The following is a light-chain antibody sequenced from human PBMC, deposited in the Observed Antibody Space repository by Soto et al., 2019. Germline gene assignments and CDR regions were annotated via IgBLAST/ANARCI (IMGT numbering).Light chain of an antibody. CDR1: QSVSSY. V-gene: IGKV3-11*01. J-gene: IGKJ1*01. CDR2: DAS. Sequence: EIVLTQSPATLSLSPGERATLSCRASQSVSSYLAWYQQKPGQAPRLLIYDASNRATGIPDRFSGSGPGTDSTLTIIRLEPEDFAVYYCQQYGTTLWTFGQGTNVHIK. CDR3: QQYGTTLWT.